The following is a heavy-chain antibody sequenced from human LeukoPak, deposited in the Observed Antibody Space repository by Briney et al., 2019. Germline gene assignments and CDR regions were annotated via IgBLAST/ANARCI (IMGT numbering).Heavy chain of an antibody. V-gene: IGHV3-30*18. J-gene: IGHJ4*02. Sequence: GGSLRLSCAASGFTFSSYGMHWVRQAPGKGLEWVAVISYDGSNKYYADSVKGRFIISRDNSKNTLYLQMNSLRAEDTAVYYCAKIAVAGTFDYWGQGTLVTISS. D-gene: IGHD6-19*01. CDR2: ISYDGSNK. CDR3: AKIAVAGTFDY. CDR1: GFTFSSYG.